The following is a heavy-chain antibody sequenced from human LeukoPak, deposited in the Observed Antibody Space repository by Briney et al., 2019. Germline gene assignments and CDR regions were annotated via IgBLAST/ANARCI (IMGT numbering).Heavy chain of an antibody. V-gene: IGHV1-69*05. D-gene: IGHD3-16*02. CDR3: ARGDSDYVWGSYLFFDY. CDR2: IIPIFGTA. J-gene: IGHJ4*02. Sequence: SVKVSCKASGGTFSSYAISWVRQAPRQGLEWMGGIIPIFGTANYAQKFQGRVTITTDESTSTAYMELSSLRSEDTAVYYCARGDSDYVWGSYLFFDYWGQGTLVTVSS. CDR1: GGTFSSYA.